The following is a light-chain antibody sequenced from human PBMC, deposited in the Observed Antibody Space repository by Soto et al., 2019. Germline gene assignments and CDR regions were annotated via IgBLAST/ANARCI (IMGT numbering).Light chain of an antibody. CDR1: SSNIGAGYD. Sequence: QSVLTQPPSVSGAPGQRVTISCTGSSSNIGAGYDVHWYQQLPGTAPKLLIYGNSHRPSGVPDRFSGSKSGTSASLAITGLQAEHEADYYCQSYDSSLSGSVFGGGTQLTVL. J-gene: IGLJ3*02. V-gene: IGLV1-40*01. CDR3: QSYDSSLSGSV. CDR2: GNS.